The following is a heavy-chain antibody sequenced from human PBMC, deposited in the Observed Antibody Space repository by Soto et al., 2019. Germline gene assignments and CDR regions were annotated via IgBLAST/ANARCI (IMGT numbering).Heavy chain of an antibody. CDR2: ISWDGGST. CDR1: GFTFDDYT. J-gene: IGHJ4*02. V-gene: IGHV3-43*01. Sequence: GGSLRLSCAASGFTFDDYTMHWVRQAPGKGLEWVSLISWDGGSTYYADYVKGRFTISRDNSKNSLYLQMNSLRTEETALYYCAKDNGGNSDYFDYWGQGTLVTVSS. D-gene: IGHD2-21*02. CDR3: AKDNGGNSDYFDY.